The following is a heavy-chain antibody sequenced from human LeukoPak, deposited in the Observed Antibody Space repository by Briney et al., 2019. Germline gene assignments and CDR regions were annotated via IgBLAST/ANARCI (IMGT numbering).Heavy chain of an antibody. D-gene: IGHD6-13*01. J-gene: IGHJ4*02. V-gene: IGHV3-30*18. Sequence: GGSLRLSCAASGFTFSSYGMHWVRQAPGKGLEWVAVISHDGSNKYYADSVKGRFTISRDNSKNTLYLQMNSLRAEDTAVYYCAKSRSRYSSSYSNWGQGTLVTVSS. CDR2: ISHDGSNK. CDR1: GFTFSSYG. CDR3: AKSRSRYSSSYSN.